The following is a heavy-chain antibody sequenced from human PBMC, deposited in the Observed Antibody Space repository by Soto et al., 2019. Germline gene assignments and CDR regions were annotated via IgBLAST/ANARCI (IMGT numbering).Heavy chain of an antibody. V-gene: IGHV1-8*01. D-gene: IGHD6-6*01. Sequence: QVQLVQSGAEVREPGASVKVSCKASGYTFTTYDINWVRQASGQGLEWKGWMKPNSGDTGYGQKFQGRVALTRDTSTSTAYMELSGLKSEDTAVYYCVALARWGQGTLVTVSS. CDR1: GYTFTTYD. J-gene: IGHJ4*02. CDR3: VALAR. CDR2: MKPNSGDT.